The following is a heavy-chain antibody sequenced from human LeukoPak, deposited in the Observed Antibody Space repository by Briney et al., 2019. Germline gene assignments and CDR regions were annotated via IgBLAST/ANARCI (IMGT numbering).Heavy chain of an antibody. CDR1: GVTFSNYW. D-gene: IGHD6-6*01. J-gene: IGHJ4*02. CDR2: IKEDGGEK. CDR3: ARVGYRGSSFDY. Sequence: GGSLRLSCEASGVTFSNYWMSWVRQAPGKGLEWVANIKEDGGEKFYVDSVKGRFTISRDNAKNSVYLQVNSLRAEDTAIYYCARVGYRGSSFDYWGQGTLVTVSS. V-gene: IGHV3-7*01.